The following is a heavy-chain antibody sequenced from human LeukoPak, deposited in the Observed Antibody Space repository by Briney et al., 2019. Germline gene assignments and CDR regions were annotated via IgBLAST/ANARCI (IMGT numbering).Heavy chain of an antibody. Sequence: SETLSLTCAVYGGSFSRYYWSWIRKSQGKGLEWIAEIDHRGDTNYNPSVKSRVTISVDTSKNQFPLKVRSLSAADTAVYYCARGPTISETGYFDFWGQGTLVTVSS. V-gene: IGHV4-34*01. CDR1: GGSFSRYY. D-gene: IGHD1-1*01. J-gene: IGHJ4*03. CDR3: ARGPTISETGYFDF. CDR2: IDHRGDT.